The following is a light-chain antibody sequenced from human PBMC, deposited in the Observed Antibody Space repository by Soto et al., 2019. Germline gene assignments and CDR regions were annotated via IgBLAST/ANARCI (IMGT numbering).Light chain of an antibody. CDR1: SSDVGAYNY. V-gene: IGLV2-14*01. J-gene: IGLJ2*01. CDR3: SSYTGSSTYVV. CDR2: DVS. Sequence: QSALTQPASVSGSPGQSITISCTGTSSDVGAYNYVSWYQQHPGKAPKLMIYDVSSRPSGVSNRFSGSKSGNTASLTISGLQAEDEADYYCSSYTGSSTYVVFGGGTKLTVL.